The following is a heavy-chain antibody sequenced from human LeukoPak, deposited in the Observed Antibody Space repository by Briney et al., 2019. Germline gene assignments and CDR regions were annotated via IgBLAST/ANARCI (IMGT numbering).Heavy chain of an antibody. CDR3: ARAHVLRYFDWLSPEGHWFDP. D-gene: IGHD3-9*01. CDR2: INHGGST. Sequence: SETLSLNCAVYGGSFSGYYWSWIRQPPGKGLEWIGEINHGGSTNYNPSLKSRVTISVDTSKNQFSLKLSSVTAADTAVYYCARAHVLRYFDWLSPEGHWFDPWGQGTLVTVSS. V-gene: IGHV4-34*01. CDR1: GGSFSGYY. J-gene: IGHJ5*02.